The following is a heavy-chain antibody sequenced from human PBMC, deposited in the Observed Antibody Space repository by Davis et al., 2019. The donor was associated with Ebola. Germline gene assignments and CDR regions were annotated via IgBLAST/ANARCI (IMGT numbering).Heavy chain of an antibody. J-gene: IGHJ3*02. CDR1: GFTFSDYA. CDR3: AKDQQAKRGLGAFDI. D-gene: IGHD6-13*01. CDR2: IRDSGGRT. V-gene: IGHV3-23*01. Sequence: GESLKISCSASGFTFSDYAMTWVRQAPGKGLEWVSAIRDSGGRTYYADSVKGRFTISRDNSKNTLYLQMNSLRVEDTAVYYCAKDQQAKRGLGAFDIWGQGTMVTVSS.